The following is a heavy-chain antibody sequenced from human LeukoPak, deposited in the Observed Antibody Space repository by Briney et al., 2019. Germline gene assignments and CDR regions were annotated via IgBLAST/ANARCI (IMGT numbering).Heavy chain of an antibody. Sequence: SETLSLTCAVYGGSFSGYYWSWIRQPPGKGLEWIGEINHSGSTNYNPSLKSRVTISVDTSKNQFSLKLSSVTAADTAVYYCARPSGGEYGRRLWCFDYWGQGTLVTVSS. CDR1: GGSFSGYY. D-gene: IGHD3-16*01. V-gene: IGHV4-34*01. J-gene: IGHJ4*02. CDR2: INHSGST. CDR3: ARPSGGEYGRRLWCFDY.